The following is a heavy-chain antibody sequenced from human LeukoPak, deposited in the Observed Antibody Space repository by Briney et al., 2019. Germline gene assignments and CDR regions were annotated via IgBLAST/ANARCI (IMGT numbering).Heavy chain of an antibody. CDR2: ISYDGSNK. CDR3: ARYGDPYYYYYGMDV. V-gene: IGHV3-30*03. CDR1: GFTFSSYG. J-gene: IGHJ6*02. D-gene: IGHD4-17*01. Sequence: GRFLRLSCAASGFTFSSYGMHWVRQAPGKGLEWVAVISYDGSNKYYADSVKGRFTISRDNSKNTLYLQMNSLRAEDTAVYYCARYGDPYYYYYGMDVWGQGTTVTVSS.